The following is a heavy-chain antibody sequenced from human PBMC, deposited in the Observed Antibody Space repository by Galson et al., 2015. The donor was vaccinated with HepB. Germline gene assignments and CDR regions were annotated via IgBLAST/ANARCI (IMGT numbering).Heavy chain of an antibody. CDR3: ARGVVRGVIHYYYYGMDV. V-gene: IGHV3-30-3*01. D-gene: IGHD3-10*01. CDR1: GFTFSSYA. Sequence: SLRLSYAASGFTFSSYAMHWVRQAPGKGLEWVAVISYDGSNKYYADSVKGRFTISRDNSKNTLYLQMNSLRAEDTAVYYCARGVVRGVIHYYYYGMDVWGQGTTVTVSS. CDR2: ISYDGSNK. J-gene: IGHJ6*02.